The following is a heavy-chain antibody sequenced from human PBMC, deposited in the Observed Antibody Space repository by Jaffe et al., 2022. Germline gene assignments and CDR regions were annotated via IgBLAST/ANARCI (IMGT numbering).Heavy chain of an antibody. CDR3: TRDRPPNFWSGYYGLPFDY. D-gene: IGHD3-3*01. J-gene: IGHJ4*02. CDR2: IRSKAYGGTT. V-gene: IGHV3-49*03. CDR1: GFTFGDYA. Sequence: EVQLVESGGGLVQPGRSLRLSCTASGFTFGDYAMSWFRQAPGKGLEWVGFIRSKAYGGTTEYAASVKGRFTISRDDSKSIAYLQMNSLKTEDTAVYYCTRDRPPNFWSGYYGLPFDYWGQGTLVTVSS.